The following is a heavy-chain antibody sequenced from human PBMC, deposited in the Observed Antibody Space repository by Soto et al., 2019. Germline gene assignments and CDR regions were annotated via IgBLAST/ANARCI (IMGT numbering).Heavy chain of an antibody. V-gene: IGHV3-23*01. CDR1: GFTFSSYA. J-gene: IGHJ4*02. Sequence: EVQVMESGGGLVQPGGSLRLSCAVSGFTFSSYAMSWVRQAPGKGLEWVSAISGSAYSTYYADSVKGRFTISRDNSQNIVYLQMDSLSAEDTATYSCAKCPRQQWLVPPYYFDYWGQGALVTVSS. D-gene: IGHD6-19*01. CDR3: AKCPRQQWLVPPYYFDY. CDR2: ISGSAYST.